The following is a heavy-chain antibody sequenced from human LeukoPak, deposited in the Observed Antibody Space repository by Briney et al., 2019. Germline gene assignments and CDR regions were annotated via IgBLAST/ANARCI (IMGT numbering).Heavy chain of an antibody. Sequence: GGSLRLSCAASGFTFSTYSMNWVRQAPGKGLEWVSSVSSSSSYKYYADSVMGRFTISRDNAENSLFLQMNSLRAEDTAVYYCARHGYYGSGSHFDYWGQGTLVTVSS. D-gene: IGHD3-10*01. V-gene: IGHV3-21*04. CDR3: ARHGYYGSGSHFDY. CDR1: GFTFSTYS. CDR2: VSSSSSYK. J-gene: IGHJ4*02.